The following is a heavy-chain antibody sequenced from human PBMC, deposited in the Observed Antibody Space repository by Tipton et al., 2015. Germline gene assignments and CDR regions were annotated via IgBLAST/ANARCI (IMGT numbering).Heavy chain of an antibody. CDR3: ARVGGFMVRGVNPLDY. V-gene: IGHV3-NL1*01. D-gene: IGHD3-10*01. Sequence: QVQLVQSGGGVVQPGRSLRLSCAASGFTFSFYGMHWVRQVPGKGLEWVSAISGSGGSAYYADSVKGRFTISRDNSKNTLYLQMNSLRAEDTAVYYCARVGGFMVRGVNPLDYWGQGTLVTVSS. J-gene: IGHJ4*02. CDR1: GFTFSFYG. CDR2: ISGSGGSA.